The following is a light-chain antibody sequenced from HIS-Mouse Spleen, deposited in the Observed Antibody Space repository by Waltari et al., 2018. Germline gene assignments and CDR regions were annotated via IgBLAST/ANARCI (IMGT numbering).Light chain of an antibody. J-gene: IGLJ2*01. CDR3: NSRDSSGNHVV. CDR1: SLRIYY. Sequence: SSELTKDPAVSVALGQTVRITCQGDSLRIYYASWYQQKPGQAPVLVIYGKNNRPSGIPDRFSGSSSGNTASLTITGAQAEDEADYYCNSRDSSGNHVVFGGGTKLTVL. V-gene: IGLV3-19*01. CDR2: GKN.